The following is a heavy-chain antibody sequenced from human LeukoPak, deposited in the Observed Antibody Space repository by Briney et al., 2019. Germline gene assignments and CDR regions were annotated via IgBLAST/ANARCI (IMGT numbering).Heavy chain of an antibody. V-gene: IGHV1-2*02. J-gene: IGHJ4*02. CDR3: AREAVDSNSFDY. CDR2: INPKSGGT. CDR1: GYIFTDYY. D-gene: IGHD4-23*01. Sequence: ASVTVSCKASGYIFTDYYVHWLGQAPGQGLEWMGWINPKSGGTIYAQKLQGRVTMTRDTSITTAYMELSRLTSDDTAIYYYAREAVDSNSFDYWGQETLVTVSS.